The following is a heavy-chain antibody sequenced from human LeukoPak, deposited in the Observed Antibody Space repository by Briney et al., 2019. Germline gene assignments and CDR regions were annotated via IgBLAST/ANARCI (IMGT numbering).Heavy chain of an antibody. V-gene: IGHV3-21*01. Sequence: PGGSLRLSCAASGFTFSTYSMNWVRQAPGKGLEWVSSISSGSSYIYYADSLKGRFTISRDNSKNTLYLQMNSLRAEDTAVYYCASSLGSGYSSSWPTFDYWGQGTLVTVSS. CDR3: ASSLGSGYSSSWPTFDY. CDR2: ISSGSSYI. D-gene: IGHD6-13*01. J-gene: IGHJ4*02. CDR1: GFTFSTYS.